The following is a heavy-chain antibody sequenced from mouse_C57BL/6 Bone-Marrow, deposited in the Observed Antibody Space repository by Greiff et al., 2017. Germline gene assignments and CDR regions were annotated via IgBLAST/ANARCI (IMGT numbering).Heavy chain of an antibody. D-gene: IGHD2-4*01. V-gene: IGHV2-2*01. CDR2: IWSGGST. J-gene: IGHJ4*01. Sequence: VKLQESGPGLVQPSQSLSITCTVSGFSLTSYGVHWVRQSPGKGLEWLGVIWSGGSTDYNAAFISRLSISKDNSKSQVFFKMNSLQADDTAIYYCACYYYDYEENAMDYWGQGTSVTVSS. CDR1: GFSLTSYG. CDR3: ACYYYDYEENAMDY.